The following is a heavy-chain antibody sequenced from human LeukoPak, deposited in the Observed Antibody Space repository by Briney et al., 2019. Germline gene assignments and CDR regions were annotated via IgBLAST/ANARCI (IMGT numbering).Heavy chain of an antibody. CDR1: GYTFTSYG. CDR3: ARAYYYDLLNWFDP. CDR2: ISAYNGNT. Sequence: ASVKVSCKASGYTFTSYGISWVRQAPGQGLEWMGWISAYNGNTNYAQKLQGRVTMTTDTSTSTAYMELRSLRSDDTAVYYCARAYYYDLLNWFDPWGQGTLVTVSS. V-gene: IGHV1-18*01. D-gene: IGHD3-22*01. J-gene: IGHJ5*02.